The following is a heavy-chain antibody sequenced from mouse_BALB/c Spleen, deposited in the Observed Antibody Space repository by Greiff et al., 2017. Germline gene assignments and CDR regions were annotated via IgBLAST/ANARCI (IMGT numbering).Heavy chain of an antibody. V-gene: IGHV1-4*02. D-gene: IGHD2-1*01. CDR3: ARTPIYYCNYVWYFDV. CDR2: INPSSGYT. J-gene: IGHJ1*01. Sequence: QVQLKESAAELARPGASVKMSCKASGYTFTIYTMHWVKQRPGQGLEWIGYINPSSGYTEYNQKFKDKTTLTADKSSSTAYMQLSSLTSEDSAVYYCARTPIYYCNYVWYFDVWGAGTTVTVSS. CDR1: GYTFTIYT.